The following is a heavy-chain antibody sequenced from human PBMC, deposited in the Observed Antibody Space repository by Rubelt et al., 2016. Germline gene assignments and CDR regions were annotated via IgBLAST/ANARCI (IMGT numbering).Heavy chain of an antibody. CDR1: GDSIRKYY. CDR2: VYYSGST. CDR3: ARDEGIFSSQGIYYFDY. Sequence: QVQLQGSGPGLVKPSETLSLTCTVSGDSIRKYYWSWIRQPPGKGLEWIGYVYYSGSTNYNPSLKSRVTISVDTSKNQFSLRLSSVTASDTAGYYCARDEGIFSSQGIYYFDYWGQGTLVTVSS. J-gene: IGHJ4*02. V-gene: IGHV4-59*01. D-gene: IGHD2/OR15-2a*01.